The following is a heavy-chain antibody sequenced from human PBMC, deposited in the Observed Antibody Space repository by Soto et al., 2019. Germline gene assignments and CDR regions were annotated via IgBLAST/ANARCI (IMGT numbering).Heavy chain of an antibody. J-gene: IGHJ4*02. CDR2: ISGSGGRT. D-gene: IGHD2-2*01. CDR3: GQDRSYASTLGIDS. V-gene: IGHV3-23*01. Sequence: RGGSLRLSCAASGFIFSSYAMNWVRQAPGKGLEWVSVISGSGGRTYYADSVKGRFTMSRDNYENTLFLQMSSLRAEDTAVYYCGQDRSYASTLGIDSWGQGTLVTVSS. CDR1: GFIFSSYA.